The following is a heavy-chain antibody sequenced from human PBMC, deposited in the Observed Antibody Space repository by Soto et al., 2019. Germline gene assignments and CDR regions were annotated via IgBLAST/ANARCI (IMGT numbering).Heavy chain of an antibody. Sequence: EVQLLESGGGLVQPEGSLSLSCAASGFTFSSYAMSWVRQTPGKGLEWVAGISGSGGATYYADAVKGRLTISRDNSNNSLYLQMSSRRAEDTAVYYCAKDLGPPVRSHYPYWYFDVWGRGTLVTVSS. D-gene: IGHD3-10*01. CDR1: GFTFSSYA. J-gene: IGHJ2*01. CDR2: ISGSGGAT. V-gene: IGHV3-23*01. CDR3: AKDLGPPVRSHYPYWYFDV.